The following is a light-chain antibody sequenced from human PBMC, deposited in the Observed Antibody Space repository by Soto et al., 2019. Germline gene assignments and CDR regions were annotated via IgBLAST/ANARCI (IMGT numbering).Light chain of an antibody. CDR2: GAS. J-gene: IGKJ1*01. CDR3: QQYNDWPRT. CDR1: QSVNSA. V-gene: IGKV3-15*01. Sequence: EIVMTQSPATLSVSPGERATLSCRASQSVNSALAWYQQKPGQVPRLLIYGASTRATGIPARFSGSGSGTEFTLTISSLQSEDFAIYYCQQYNDWPRTFGQGTKVDI.